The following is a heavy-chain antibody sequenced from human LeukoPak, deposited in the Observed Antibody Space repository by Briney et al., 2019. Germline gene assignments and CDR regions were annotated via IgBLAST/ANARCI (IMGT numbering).Heavy chain of an antibody. D-gene: IGHD3-10*01. CDR3: ARSSASGRPFYP. CDR2: IYYSGNT. V-gene: IGHV4-61*05. CDR1: GGSITNTNYY. J-gene: IGHJ5*02. Sequence: SETLSLTCTVSGGSITNTNYYWGWIRQPPGKGLEWIGHIYYSGNTNYNPSLKSRVTISVDTSKNQFSLKLNSVTAADTAVYYCARSSASGRPFYPWGQGTLVTVSS.